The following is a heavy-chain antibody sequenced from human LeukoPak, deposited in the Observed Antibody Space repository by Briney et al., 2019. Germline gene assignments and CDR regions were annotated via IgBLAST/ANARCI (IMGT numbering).Heavy chain of an antibody. CDR3: AKRITVAAGIYFDS. Sequence: GGSLRLSCVGSGFSFSSFAMTWVRQAPGKGLEWVSTIYGGGANTFYADSVKGRFTISRDDSKNMHFLEMDSLRPEDTAVYFCAKRITVAAGIYFDSWGQGTPVTVSS. CDR2: IYGGGANT. J-gene: IGHJ4*02. CDR1: GFSFSSFA. D-gene: IGHD6-19*01. V-gene: IGHV3-23*01.